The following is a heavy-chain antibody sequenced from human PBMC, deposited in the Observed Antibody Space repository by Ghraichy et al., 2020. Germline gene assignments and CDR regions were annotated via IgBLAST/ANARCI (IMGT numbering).Heavy chain of an antibody. CDR2: ILHTGNT. CDR3: VRLPPNRDGSFDF. D-gene: IGHD5-24*01. CDR1: GASVSSGGYW. Sequence: ETLSLTCTVSGASVSSGGYWWAWIRQPPGKGLEWVGSILHTGNTHYNPSLNSRVTMSVDTSKNQFSLKVTSVTAADTAVYYCVRLPPNRDGSFDFWGQGTLVTVSS. J-gene: IGHJ4*02. V-gene: IGHV4-39*01.